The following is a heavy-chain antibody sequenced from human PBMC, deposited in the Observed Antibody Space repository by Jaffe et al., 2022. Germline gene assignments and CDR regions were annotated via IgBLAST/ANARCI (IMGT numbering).Heavy chain of an antibody. CDR3: ARTFCSSGTCFDY. D-gene: IGHD2-2*01. Sequence: EVQVVESGGDLVQPGRSLRLSCRSSGFNFGEFAMSWFRQAPGKGLEWVGVIRNKRDGGTTEYAASAKGRFTISRDESKSTAYLQMNSLNTEDTAVYFCARTFCSSGTCFDYWGQGTLVTVSS. CDR1: GFNFGEFA. J-gene: IGHJ4*02. V-gene: IGHV3-49*03. CDR2: IRNKRDGGTT.